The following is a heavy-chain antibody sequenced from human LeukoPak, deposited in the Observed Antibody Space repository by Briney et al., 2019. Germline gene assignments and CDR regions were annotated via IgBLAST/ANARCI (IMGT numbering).Heavy chain of an antibody. D-gene: IGHD3-10*01. J-gene: IGHJ4*02. CDR2: SKSKTDGETT. V-gene: IGHV3-15*01. Sequence: GGSLRLSCAASGFTFSNAWMSWVRQAPGKGLEWVGRSKSKTDGETTDYAAPVKGRFTISRDDSKNTLYLQMNSLKTEDTAVYYCTTGVGYYGSGSSKTAKNDYWGREPWSPSPQ. CDR3: TTGVGYYGSGSSKTAKNDY. CDR1: GFTFSNAW.